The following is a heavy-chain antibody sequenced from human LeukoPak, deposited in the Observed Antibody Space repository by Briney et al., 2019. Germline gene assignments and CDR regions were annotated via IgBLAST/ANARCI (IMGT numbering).Heavy chain of an antibody. Sequence: GGSLRLSCAASGFMFSSYSMNWVRQAPGKGLEWVSSISAAGTFIYYANSVKGRFTISRDNAEGSLHLQMNSLSAEDTAIYYCARERNTAIVTAFDIWGQGTKVTVSS. D-gene: IGHD5-18*01. V-gene: IGHV3-21*01. CDR2: ISAAGTFI. CDR1: GFMFSSYS. CDR3: ARERNTAIVTAFDI. J-gene: IGHJ3*02.